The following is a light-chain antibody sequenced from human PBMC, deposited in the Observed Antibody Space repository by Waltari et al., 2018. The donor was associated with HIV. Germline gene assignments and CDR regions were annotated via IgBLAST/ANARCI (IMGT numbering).Light chain of an antibody. V-gene: IGKV3-11*01. CDR1: QSVSSY. J-gene: IGKJ2*01. Sequence: EIVLTQSPATLSLSPGERATLTCRASQSVSSYLAWYQQKPGQAPRLLIYDASNRATGIPARFSGSGSGTDFTLTISSLEPEDFAVYYCQQRSNWGGGLFGQGTKLEIK. CDR2: DAS. CDR3: QQRSNWGGGL.